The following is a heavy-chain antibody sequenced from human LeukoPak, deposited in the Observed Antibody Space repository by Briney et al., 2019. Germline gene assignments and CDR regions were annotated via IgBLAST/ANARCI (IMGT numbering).Heavy chain of an antibody. CDR1: GFTFSSYS. J-gene: IGHJ4*02. Sequence: PGGSLRLSCAASGFTFSSYSMNWVRQAPGKGLEWVSSISSSSYIYYADSVKGRFTISRDNAKNSLYLQMNSLRAEDTAVYYCARDLGVAVAGTGWEDYWGQGTLVTVSS. V-gene: IGHV3-21*01. CDR2: ISSSSYI. D-gene: IGHD6-19*01. CDR3: ARDLGVAVAGTGWEDY.